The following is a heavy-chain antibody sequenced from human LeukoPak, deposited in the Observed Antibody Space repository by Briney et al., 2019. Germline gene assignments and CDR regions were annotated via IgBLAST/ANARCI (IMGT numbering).Heavy chain of an antibody. CDR1: GDTLSELT. V-gene: IGHV1-24*01. CDR2: FDPGAGEI. J-gene: IGHJ4*02. CDR3: ARVLFNSGYDY. D-gene: IGHD2-21*01. Sequence: ASVKVSCKVSGDTLSELTMHWVRQAPGKGLEWMGGFDPGAGEILYAQKFQGRVTMTRDTSISTAYMELDRLRSDDTAVYYCARVLFNSGYDYWGQGTLVSV.